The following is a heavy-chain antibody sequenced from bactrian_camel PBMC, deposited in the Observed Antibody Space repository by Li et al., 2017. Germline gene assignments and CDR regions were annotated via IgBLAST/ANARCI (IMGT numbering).Heavy chain of an antibody. V-gene: IGHV3S1*01. D-gene: IGHD1*01. Sequence: VQLVESGGGAVEAGGSLRLSCLTRGYTGSGTCMAWFRQVPGKEREGIATMPTGSGKTYYADSVKGRFTISQDKAKNTMYLQLNNLKPEDTSVYYCAADRGYGLGCLSDSGYWGQGTQVTVS. J-gene: IGHJ6*01. CDR2: MPTGSGKT. CDR1: GYTGSGTC. CDR3: AADRGYGLGCLSDSGY.